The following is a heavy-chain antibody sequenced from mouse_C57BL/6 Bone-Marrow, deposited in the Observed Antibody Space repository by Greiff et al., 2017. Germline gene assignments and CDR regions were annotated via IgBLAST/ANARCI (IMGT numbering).Heavy chain of an antibody. CDR1: GFNIKDDY. D-gene: IGHD4-1*01. CDR3: ARRLTGPYAMDY. J-gene: IGHJ4*01. CDR2: IDPGNGDT. V-gene: IGHV14-4*01. Sequence: VQLQQSGAELVRPGASVKLSCTASGFNIKDDYMHWVKQRPEQGLEWIGWIDPGNGDTEYASKFQGKATITADTSSNTAYLQLSSLTSEDTAVYYCARRLTGPYAMDYWGQGTSVTVSS.